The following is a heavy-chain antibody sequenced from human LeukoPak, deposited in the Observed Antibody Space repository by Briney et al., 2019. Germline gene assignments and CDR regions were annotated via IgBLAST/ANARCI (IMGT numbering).Heavy chain of an antibody. Sequence: PSETLSLTCAVYGGSFSGYYWSWIRQPPGKGLEWIGEINHSGSTNYNPSLKSRVTISVDTSKNQFSLKLSSVTAADTAVYYCARPQFRHYDSSGYYPNWGQGTLVTVSS. CDR3: ARPQFRHYDSSGYYPN. J-gene: IGHJ4*02. CDR1: GGSFSGYY. CDR2: INHSGST. V-gene: IGHV4-34*01. D-gene: IGHD3-22*01.